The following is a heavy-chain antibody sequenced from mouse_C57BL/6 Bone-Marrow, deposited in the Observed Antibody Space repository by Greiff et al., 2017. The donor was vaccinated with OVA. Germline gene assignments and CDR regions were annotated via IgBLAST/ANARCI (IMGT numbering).Heavy chain of an antibody. V-gene: IGHV1-81*01. CDR1: GYTFTSYG. CDR2: IYPRSGNT. D-gene: IGHD1-1*01. CDR3: AITTVVATDFDY. J-gene: IGHJ2*01. Sequence: VKLMESGAELARPGASVKLSCKASGYTFTSYGISWVKQRTGQGLEWIGEIYPRSGNTYYNEKFKGKATLTADKSSSTAYMELRSLTSEDSAVYFCAITTVVATDFDYWGQGTTLTVSS.